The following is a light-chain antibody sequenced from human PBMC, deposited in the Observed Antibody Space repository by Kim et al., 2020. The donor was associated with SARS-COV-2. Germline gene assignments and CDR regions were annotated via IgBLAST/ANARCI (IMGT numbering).Light chain of an antibody. CDR2: AAS. CDR3: QQSYITPFT. J-gene: IGKJ3*01. V-gene: IGKV1-39*01. CDR1: QSISSH. Sequence: ASVGVRVTSTCRTTQSISSHLNWYQQKPGRAPKLLISAASTLRGGVPSRFSGSGSETDFTLTISSLQPEDFATYFCQQSYITPFTFGPGTKVDIK.